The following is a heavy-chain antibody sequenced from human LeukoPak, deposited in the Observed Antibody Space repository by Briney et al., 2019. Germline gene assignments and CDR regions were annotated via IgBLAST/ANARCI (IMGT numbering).Heavy chain of an antibody. Sequence: GGSLRLSCAASGFTFSNYAMSWVRQAPGKGLEGVSSITHSGGSTFYADSVKGRFTISRDNSKNTLYLQMNSLRAEDTAVYYCARADGYSYYYYYYMDVWGKGTTVTVSS. D-gene: IGHD5-18*01. J-gene: IGHJ6*03. CDR2: ITHSGGST. CDR1: GFTFSNYA. CDR3: ARADGYSYYYYYYMDV. V-gene: IGHV3-23*01.